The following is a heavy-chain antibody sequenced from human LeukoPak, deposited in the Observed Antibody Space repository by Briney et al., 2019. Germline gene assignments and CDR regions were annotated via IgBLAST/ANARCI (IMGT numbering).Heavy chain of an antibody. CDR2: ITSGSDTI. V-gene: IGHV3-48*04. J-gene: IGHJ6*03. CDR3: ARDVGIPSAAPDYHYYYYMDV. Sequence: GGSLRLSCAASGFSFSTYNMNWVRQAPGKGLEWVSFITSGSDTINYADSVKGRFTVSRDNARNSLYLQMNSLRAEDTAVYSCARDVGIPSAAPDYHYYYYMDVWGIGTTVTVSS. CDR1: GFSFSTYN. D-gene: IGHD6-25*01.